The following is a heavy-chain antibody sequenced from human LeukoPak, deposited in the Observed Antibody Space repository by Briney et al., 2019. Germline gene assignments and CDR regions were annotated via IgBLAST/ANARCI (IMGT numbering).Heavy chain of an antibody. CDR2: LLYTGNT. D-gene: IGHD2-15*01. V-gene: IGHV4-39*01. Sequence: PSETLSLTCTVAGGSISSSFHYWDWIRQAPGKGLEWMGSLLYTGNTWYNPSLKSRITMSVDTSKNQFSLRLSSVNAADTALYYCARRGSGNGGTYAGMDVWGQGISVTVSS. J-gene: IGHJ6*02. CDR3: ARRGSGNGGTYAGMDV. CDR1: GGSISSSFHY.